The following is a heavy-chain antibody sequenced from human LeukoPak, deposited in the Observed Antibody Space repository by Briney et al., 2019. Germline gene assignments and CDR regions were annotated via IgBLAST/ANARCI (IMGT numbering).Heavy chain of an antibody. Sequence: NPSETLSLTCTVSGGSISSYYWSWIRQPPGKGLEWIGYIYYSWSTNYNPSLKSRVTISVDTSKNQFSLKLSSVTAADTAVYYCARGLAARLRRGSGWFAPWGQGTLVTVSS. J-gene: IGHJ5*02. CDR3: ARGLAARLRRGSGWFAP. V-gene: IGHV4-59*01. CDR1: GGSISSYY. D-gene: IGHD6-6*01. CDR2: IYYSWST.